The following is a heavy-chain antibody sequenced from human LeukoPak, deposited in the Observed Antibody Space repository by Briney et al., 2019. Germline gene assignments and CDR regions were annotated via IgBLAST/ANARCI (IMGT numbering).Heavy chain of an antibody. D-gene: IGHD2-2*01. CDR2: MNPNSGNT. J-gene: IGHJ3*02. Sequence: GASVKVSCKASGYTFTSYDINWVRQATGQGLEWMGWMNPNSGNTGYAQKFQGRVTMTRNTSISTAYMELSSLRSEDTAVYYCAGGDIVVVPAASAFDIWGQGTMVTVSS. V-gene: IGHV1-8*01. CDR1: GYTFTSYD. CDR3: AGGDIVVVPAASAFDI.